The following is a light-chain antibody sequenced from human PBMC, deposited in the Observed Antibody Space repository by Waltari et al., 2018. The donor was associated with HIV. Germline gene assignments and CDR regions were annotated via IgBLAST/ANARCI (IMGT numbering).Light chain of an antibody. CDR3: ASYTRSGILL. CDR2: EVS. Sequence: QSALTQPASVSGSPGKSITISCIGSSSDIGAYNFVSWYQQRPGKAPKLMIYEVSDRPSGSSNRFSGSKSAITASLTISGLQADDEADYYCASYTRSGILLFGGGTRLTVL. J-gene: IGLJ2*01. CDR1: SSDIGAYNF. V-gene: IGLV2-14*01.